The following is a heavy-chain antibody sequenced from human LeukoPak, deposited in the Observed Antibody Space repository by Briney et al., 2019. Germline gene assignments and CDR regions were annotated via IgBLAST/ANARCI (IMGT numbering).Heavy chain of an antibody. CDR2: IWYDGSNK. CDR1: GFTFSSYG. Sequence: GGSLRPSCAASGFTFSSYGMHWVRQAPGKGLEWVAVIWYDGSNKYYADSVKGRFTISRDNSKNTLYLQMNSLRAEDTAVYYCAGDLLQFDYWGQGTLVTVSS. CDR3: AGDLLQFDY. V-gene: IGHV3-33*01. D-gene: IGHD1-26*01. J-gene: IGHJ4*02.